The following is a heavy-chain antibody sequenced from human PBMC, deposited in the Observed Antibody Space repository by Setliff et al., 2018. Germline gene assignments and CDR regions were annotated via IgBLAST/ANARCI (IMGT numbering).Heavy chain of an antibody. D-gene: IGHD1-1*01. V-gene: IGHV4-39*07. CDR2: IYYTGST. J-gene: IGHJ4*02. CDR3: ARDMGQPYYFES. CDR1: GGSISSSSHY. Sequence: PSETLSLTCTVSGGSISSSSHYWGWIRQPPGKGLEWIGSIYYTGSTYYNPSLKSRVTMSVDTSKRQFSLKLGSAIAADTAVYYCARDMGQPYYFESWGLGTLVTVSS.